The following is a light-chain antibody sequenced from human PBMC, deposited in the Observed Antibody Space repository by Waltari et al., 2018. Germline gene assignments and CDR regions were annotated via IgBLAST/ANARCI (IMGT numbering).Light chain of an antibody. CDR3: ASWDDSLNGHWV. V-gene: IGLV1-44*01. Sequence: QAVLPQPPPASGTPGQRVTISCPGSTHNIGSNLVNWYQQVPGKAPKLVIYRSDQRPSGGPDRFSGSKSGSSASLAISGLQSEDETDYCCASWDDSLNGHWVFGGGTKVTVL. CDR2: RSD. CDR1: THNIGSNL. J-gene: IGLJ3*02.